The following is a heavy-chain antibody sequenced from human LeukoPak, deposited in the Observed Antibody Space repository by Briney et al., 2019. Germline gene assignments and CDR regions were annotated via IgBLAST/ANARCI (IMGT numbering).Heavy chain of an antibody. V-gene: IGHV3-23*01. D-gene: IGHD5-12*01. CDR2: ISGSGGST. J-gene: IGHJ4*02. CDR3: AKKIRGYSAYDNLDY. CDR1: GFTFSSYA. Sequence: GGSLRLSCAASGFTFSSYAMSWVRQAPGKGLEWVSAISGSGGSTYYADSVKGRFTISRDNSKNTLYMQMNSLKAEDTAVYYCAKKIRGYSAYDNLDYWGQGTLVTVSS.